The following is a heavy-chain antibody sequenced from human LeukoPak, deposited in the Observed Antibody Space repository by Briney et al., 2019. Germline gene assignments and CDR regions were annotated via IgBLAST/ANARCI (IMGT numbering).Heavy chain of an antibody. CDR2: IIPIFGTA. Sequence: ASVKVSCKVSGGTFSSYAISWVRQAPGQGLEWMGGIIPIFGTANYAQKFQGRVTITADESTSTAYMELSSLRSEDTAVYYCARYPRYATGYYYYGMDVWGQGTTVTVSS. CDR1: GGTFSSYA. CDR3: ARYPRYATGYYYYGMDV. V-gene: IGHV1-69*13. J-gene: IGHJ6*02. D-gene: IGHD4-11*01.